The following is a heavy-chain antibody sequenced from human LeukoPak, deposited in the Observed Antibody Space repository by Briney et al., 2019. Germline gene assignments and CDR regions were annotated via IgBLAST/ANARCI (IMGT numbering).Heavy chain of an antibody. CDR2: IIPIFGTA. V-gene: IGHV1-69*01. CDR1: GGTFSSYA. J-gene: IGHJ6*04. CDR3: ARAPGYYYYGMDV. Sequence: GASVKVSCKASGGTFSSYAISWVRQAPGQGLEWMGGIIPIFGTANYAQKFQDRVTITADESTSTAYMELSSLRSEDTAVYYCARAPGYYYYGMDVWGKGTTVTVSS.